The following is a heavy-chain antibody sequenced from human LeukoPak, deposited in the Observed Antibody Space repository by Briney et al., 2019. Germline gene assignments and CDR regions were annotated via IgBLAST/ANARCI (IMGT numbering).Heavy chain of an antibody. CDR1: GFIFSSYD. CDR2: IAITGNT. D-gene: IGHD1-26*01. V-gene: IGHV3-13*04. CDR3: ARGLAGGLDS. J-gene: IGHJ5*01. Sequence: GGSLRLSCAASGFIFSSYDMHWVRQATGKGLEWVSSIAITGNTYYSGSVKGRFTISRENAKNSLYLQMNSLRAGDTAVYYCARGLAGGLDSWGQGTLVTVSS.